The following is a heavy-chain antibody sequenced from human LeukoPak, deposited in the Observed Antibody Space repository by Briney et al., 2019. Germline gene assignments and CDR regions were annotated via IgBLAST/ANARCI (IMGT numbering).Heavy chain of an antibody. CDR3: ARRSGGTGTTLGY. CDR1: GYTFTSYD. J-gene: IGHJ4*02. Sequence: ASVKVSCKASGYTFTSYDINWVRQATGQGPEWMGWMNPNSGNTGYAQNFQGRVNITRNTSISTAYLELSSLRPEDTAVYYCARRSGGTGTTLGYWGQVTLVTVSS. V-gene: IGHV1-8*03. CDR2: MNPNSGNT. D-gene: IGHD1-1*01.